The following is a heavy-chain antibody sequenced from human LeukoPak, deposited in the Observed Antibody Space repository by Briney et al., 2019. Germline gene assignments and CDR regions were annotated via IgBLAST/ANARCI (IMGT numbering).Heavy chain of an antibody. CDR1: GGSIGNYY. J-gene: IGHJ4*02. V-gene: IGHV4-59*01. Sequence: SETLSLTCTVSGGSIGNYYWSWIRQPPGKELEWIGYIYHSGSTNYNPSLKSRVTISQDTSKNRFSLKLSSVTAADTAVYYCARNADDSSSYPYFDYWGQGTLVTVSS. CDR3: ARNADDSSSYPYFDY. CDR2: IYHSGST. D-gene: IGHD3-22*01.